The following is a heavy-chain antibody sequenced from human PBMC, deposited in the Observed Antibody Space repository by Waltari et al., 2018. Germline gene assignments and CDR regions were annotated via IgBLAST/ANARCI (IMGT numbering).Heavy chain of an antibody. CDR3: TTGRDEI. CDR1: GFSFSDAW. V-gene: IGHV3-15*07. J-gene: IGHJ4*02. CDR2: IKRQSCGGST. Sequence: EGQLVESGGGLVKPGGSLRLSCVASGFSFSDAWMNWVRQAPGKGREWVGRIKRQSCGGSTGYATPVKGRFIISRDDSKNTLSLQMNSLKTEDTAVYYCTTGRDEIWGQGSLVTVSS.